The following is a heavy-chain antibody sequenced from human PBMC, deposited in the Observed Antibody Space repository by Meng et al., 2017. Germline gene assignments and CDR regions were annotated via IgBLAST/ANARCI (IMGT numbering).Heavy chain of an antibody. CDR3: ARGYIVVVVAATSSRSAFDI. Sequence: GESLKISCAASGFTFSSYTMNWVRQAPGKGLEWVANIKQDGSEKYYVDSVKGRFTISRDNAKNSLYLQMNSLRAEDTAVYYCARGYIVVVVAATSSRSAFDIWGQGTMVTVSS. D-gene: IGHD2-15*01. V-gene: IGHV3-7*04. CDR1: GFTFSSYT. CDR2: IKQDGSEK. J-gene: IGHJ3*02.